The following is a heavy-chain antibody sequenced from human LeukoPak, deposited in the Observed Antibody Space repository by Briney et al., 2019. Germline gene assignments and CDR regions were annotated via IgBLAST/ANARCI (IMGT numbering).Heavy chain of an antibody. CDR1: EYTFTSYA. Sequence: GASVKVSCKASEYTFTSYAMNWVRQAPGQGLEWMGWINTNTGNPTYARGFTGRFVFSLDTSVNTAYLEISGLKGEDSAVYYCARGGSSWYDYWGQGTLVTVSS. CDR2: INTNTGNP. V-gene: IGHV7-4-1*02. D-gene: IGHD6-13*01. J-gene: IGHJ4*02. CDR3: ARGGSSWYDY.